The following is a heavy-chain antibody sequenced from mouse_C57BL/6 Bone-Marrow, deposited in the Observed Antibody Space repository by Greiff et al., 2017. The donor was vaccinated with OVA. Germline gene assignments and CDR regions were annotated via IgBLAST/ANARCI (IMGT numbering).Heavy chain of an antibody. V-gene: IGHV1-63*01. CDR1: GYTFTNYW. CDR3: AREGYYGSKDY. CDR2: IYPGSGYT. J-gene: IGHJ2*01. Sequence: VQLVESGAELVRPGTSVKMSCKASGYTFTNYWIGWAKQRPGHGLEWIGDIYPGSGYTNYNEKFKGKATLTADKSSSTAYIQFSSLTSADSAISYRAREGYYGSKDYWGQGTLLTVSS. D-gene: IGHD1-1*01.